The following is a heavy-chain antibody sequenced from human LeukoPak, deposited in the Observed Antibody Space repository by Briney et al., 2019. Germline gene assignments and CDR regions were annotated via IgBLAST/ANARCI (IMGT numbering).Heavy chain of an antibody. J-gene: IGHJ4*02. D-gene: IGHD3-10*01. CDR1: GFTFSSYS. Sequence: GGSLRLSCAASGFTFSSYSMNWVRQAPGKGLEWVSYISSSSSTIYYADSVKGRFTISRDNAKNSLYLQMNSLRAEDTAVYYCAREWFGDFDYWGQGTLVTVSS. V-gene: IGHV3-48*01. CDR3: AREWFGDFDY. CDR2: ISSSSSTI.